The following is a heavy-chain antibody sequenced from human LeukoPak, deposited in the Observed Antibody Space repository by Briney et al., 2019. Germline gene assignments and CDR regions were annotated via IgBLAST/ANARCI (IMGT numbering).Heavy chain of an antibody. CDR2: IKQDGSEK. CDR3: ARERCSSTSCYGPYYYYGMDV. D-gene: IGHD2-2*01. CDR1: GFTFSSYW. J-gene: IGHJ6*02. Sequence: GGSLRLSCAASGFTFSSYWMSWVRQAPGKGLEWVANIKQDGSEKYYVDSVKGRFTISRDNAKNSLYLQMNSLRAEDTAVYYCARERCSSTSCYGPYYYYGMDVWGQGTTVTVSS. V-gene: IGHV3-7*01.